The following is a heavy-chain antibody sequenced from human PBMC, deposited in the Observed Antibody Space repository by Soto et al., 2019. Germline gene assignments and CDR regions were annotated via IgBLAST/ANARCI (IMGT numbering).Heavy chain of an antibody. D-gene: IGHD3-10*01. CDR1: GGSFSGYY. Sequence: QVQLQQWGAGLLKPSETLSLTCAVYGGSFSGYYWNWIRQPPGKGLEWIGEINHSGSTNYNPSLKCRVTISVATSKTQFSPKLSSVTAADTAVYYCASGYGRNFDYWGQGALVTVSS. CDR2: INHSGST. V-gene: IGHV4-34*01. J-gene: IGHJ4*02. CDR3: ASGYGRNFDY.